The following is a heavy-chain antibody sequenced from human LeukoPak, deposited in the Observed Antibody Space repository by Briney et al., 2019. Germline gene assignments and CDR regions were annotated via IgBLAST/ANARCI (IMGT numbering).Heavy chain of an antibody. CDR3: ARGWSRSTYYYYYGMDV. V-gene: IGHV3-74*01. CDR1: GFTFSSYW. J-gene: IGHJ6*02. CDR2: INSDGSST. Sequence: GGSLRLSCAASGFTFSSYWMHWVCQAPGKGLVWVSRINSDGSSTSYADSVKGRFTISRDNAKNTLYLQMNSLRAEDTAVYYCARGWSRSTYYYYYGMDVWGQGTTVTVSS. D-gene: IGHD2-15*01.